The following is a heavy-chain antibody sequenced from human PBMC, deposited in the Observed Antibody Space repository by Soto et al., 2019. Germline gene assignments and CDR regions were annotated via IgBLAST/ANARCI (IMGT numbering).Heavy chain of an antibody. V-gene: IGHV3-30-3*01. CDR2: ISYDGSNK. D-gene: IGHD5-12*01. Sequence: QVQLVESGGGVVQPGRSLRLSCAASGFTFSSYAMHWVRQAPGKGLEWVAVISYDGSNKYYADSVKGRFTISRDNSKNTLYLQMNSLSAEDTAVYYCARDSEMWWLRYYYGMDVWGQGTTVTVSS. J-gene: IGHJ6*02. CDR1: GFTFSSYA. CDR3: ARDSEMWWLRYYYGMDV.